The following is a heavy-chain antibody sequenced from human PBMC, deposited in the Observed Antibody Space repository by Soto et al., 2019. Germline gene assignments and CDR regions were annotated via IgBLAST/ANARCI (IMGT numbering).Heavy chain of an antibody. V-gene: IGHV3-64*02. CDR1: GFTFSSYA. CDR2: ISSNGGST. Sequence: EVQLVESGEGLVQPGGSLRLSCEASGFTFSSYAMHWVRQAPGKGLEYVSAISSNGGSTYYADSVKGRFTISRDNSKNTLYLQMGSLRAEDMAVYYCARGIGYCSSTSCYYDYWGQGTLVTVSS. CDR3: ARGIGYCSSTSCYYDY. D-gene: IGHD2-2*01. J-gene: IGHJ4*02.